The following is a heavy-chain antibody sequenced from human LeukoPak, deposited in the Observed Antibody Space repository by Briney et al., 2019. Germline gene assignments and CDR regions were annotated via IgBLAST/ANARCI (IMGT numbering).Heavy chain of an antibody. CDR3: ARVNWKTGYYYMDV. CDR2: INHSGST. J-gene: IGHJ6*03. D-gene: IGHD1-1*01. V-gene: IGHV4-34*01. Sequence: PSETLSLTCAVYGGSFSGYYWSWIRQPPGKGLEWIGEINHSGSTNYNPSLKSRVTISVDTSKNQFSLQLNSVTPEDTAVYYCARVNWKTGYYYMDVWGKGTTVTVSS. CDR1: GGSFSGYY.